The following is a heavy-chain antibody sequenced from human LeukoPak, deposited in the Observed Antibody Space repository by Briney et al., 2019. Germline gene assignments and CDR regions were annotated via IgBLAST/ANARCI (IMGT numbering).Heavy chain of an antibody. D-gene: IGHD3-3*01. CDR1: GYTFTGYY. CDR2: INPSSGGT. Sequence: ASVKVSCKASGYTFTGYYMHWVRQAPGQGLEWMGWINPSSGGTNYAQKFQGRVTMTRDTSISTAYMELSRLRSDDTAVYYCARDLSHYDFWSGYPNPYFDYWGQGTLVTVSS. J-gene: IGHJ4*02. CDR3: ARDLSHYDFWSGYPNPYFDY. V-gene: IGHV1-2*02.